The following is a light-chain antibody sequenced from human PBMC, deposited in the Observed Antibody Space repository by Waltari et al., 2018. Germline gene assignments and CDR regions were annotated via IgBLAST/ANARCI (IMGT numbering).Light chain of an antibody. CDR2: GAS. CDR3: QHYGSASMYT. Sequence: EIVLTQSTGTLSLSPGERATLSCRASQSINSSYLAWYQQKPGQAPRLLIYGASSRATGIPDRFSGSGSGTDFTLIISRLEPEDFAVYYCQHYGSASMYTFGQGTKLEIK. V-gene: IGKV3-20*01. J-gene: IGKJ2*01. CDR1: QSINSSY.